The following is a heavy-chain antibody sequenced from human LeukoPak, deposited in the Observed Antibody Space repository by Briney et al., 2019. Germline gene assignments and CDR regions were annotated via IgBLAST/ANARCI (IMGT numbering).Heavy chain of an antibody. CDR2: IYYSGST. V-gene: IGHV4-39*01. J-gene: IGHJ4*02. CDR1: GGSISSSSYY. CDR3: AIIRYFDWLLADY. D-gene: IGHD3-9*01. Sequence: PSETLSLTCTVSGGSISSSSYYWGWIRQPPGKGLEWIGSIYYSGSTYYNPSLKSRVTISVDTSKNQFSLKLSSVTAADTAVYHCAIIRYFDWLLADYWGQGTLVTVSS.